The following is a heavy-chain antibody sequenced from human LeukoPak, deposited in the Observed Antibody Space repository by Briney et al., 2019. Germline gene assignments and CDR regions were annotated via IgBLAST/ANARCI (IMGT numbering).Heavy chain of an antibody. V-gene: IGHV1-46*01. J-gene: IGHJ3*02. CDR1: GYSFTTYG. CDR3: AREGDDYGDYLPGINDAFDI. D-gene: IGHD4-17*01. CDR2: INPSGGST. Sequence: ASVKVSCKASGYSFTTYGISWVRQAPGQGLEWMRIINPSGGSTSYAQKFQGRVTMTRDTSTSTVYMELSSLRSEDTAVYYCAREGDDYGDYLPGINDAFDIWGQGTMVTVSS.